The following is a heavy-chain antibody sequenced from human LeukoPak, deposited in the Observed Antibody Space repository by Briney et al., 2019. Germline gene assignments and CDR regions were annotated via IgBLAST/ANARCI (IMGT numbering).Heavy chain of an antibody. V-gene: IGHV4-59*12. CDR3: ARDPVYSSSWDFDC. Sequence: SETLSLTCTVSGGSISGYYWSWIRQPPGKGLEWIGYIYYTGNTKYNPSLKSRVTISVDTSKNQFSLKLSSVTAADTAVYYCARDPVYSSSWDFDCWGQGTLVTVSS. D-gene: IGHD6-13*01. CDR2: IYYTGNT. CDR1: GGSISGYY. J-gene: IGHJ4*02.